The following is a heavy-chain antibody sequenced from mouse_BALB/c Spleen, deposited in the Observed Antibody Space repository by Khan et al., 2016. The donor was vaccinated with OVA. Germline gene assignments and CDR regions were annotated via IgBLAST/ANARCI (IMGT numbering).Heavy chain of an antibody. Sequence: EGQSEEAGPERGKEEKELSLTCTVTGDSIPIGYSWHWIRQFPGNKLEWMGYIHYGGNTNYNPSLKSRISITRETSRNQFFLQLNSVTTEDTATYYCARAGRWFPYWGQGTLVTVSA. CDR3: ARAGRWFPY. CDR2: IHYGGNT. J-gene: IGHJ3*01. V-gene: IGHV3-1*02. CDR1: GDSIPIGYS.